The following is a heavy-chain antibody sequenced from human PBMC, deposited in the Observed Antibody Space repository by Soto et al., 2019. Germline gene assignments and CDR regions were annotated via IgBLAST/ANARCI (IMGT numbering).Heavy chain of an antibody. J-gene: IGHJ5*02. CDR3: AKNQGVELVPLATVDWFDP. CDR1: GFIFENFG. CDR2: ISGSGFKK. Sequence: GGSLRLSCAASGFIFENFGMSWVRQAPGKGLEWISSISGSGFKKYYADSVKGRFTISRDNSKSTVYLELNNLSAEDTAVYHCAKNQGVELVPLATVDWFDPWGQGSVVPVSS. V-gene: IGHV3-23*01. D-gene: IGHD1-26*01.